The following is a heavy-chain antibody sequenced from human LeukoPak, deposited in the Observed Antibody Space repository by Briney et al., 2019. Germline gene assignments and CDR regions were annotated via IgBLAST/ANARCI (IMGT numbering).Heavy chain of an antibody. CDR1: GFTFSSYA. Sequence: PGRSLRLSCAASGFTFSSYAMHWVRQAPGKGLEWVAVISCDRSNKYYADSVKGRFTISRDNSKNTLYLQMNSLRAEDTAVYYCARDMAPDYYDSSGRYHDAFDIWGQGTMVTVSS. V-gene: IGHV3-30-3*01. D-gene: IGHD3-22*01. CDR3: ARDMAPDYYDSSGRYHDAFDI. CDR2: ISCDRSNK. J-gene: IGHJ3*02.